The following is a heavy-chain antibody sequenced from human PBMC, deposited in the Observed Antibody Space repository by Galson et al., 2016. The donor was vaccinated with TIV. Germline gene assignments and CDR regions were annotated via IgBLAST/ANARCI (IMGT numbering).Heavy chain of an antibody. CDR1: GFTFSSFS. CDR3: ARDPDPYVGAKPFDY. Sequence: SLRLSCAASGFTFSSFSMNWVRQAPGKGLEWVSSISSSGTYIYYTDSVKGRFSISRDSAKNSLYLQMNSLRAEDMAVYYCARDPDPYVGAKPFDYWGQGTQVTVSS. D-gene: IGHD1-26*01. V-gene: IGHV3-21*01. CDR2: ISSSGTYI. J-gene: IGHJ4*02.